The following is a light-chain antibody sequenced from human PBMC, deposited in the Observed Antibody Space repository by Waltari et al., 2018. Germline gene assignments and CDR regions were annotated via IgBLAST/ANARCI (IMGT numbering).Light chain of an antibody. J-gene: IGKJ1*01. CDR1: QNIGRY. CDR3: QNHERLPAT. V-gene: IGKV3D-20*02. CDR2: EAS. Sequence: SCRASQNIGRYFVWYQQKPGQAPRLLIYEASRMATGIPDRFSGSGSGTDFSLSISRLEPEDFAVYYCQNHERLPATFGQGTKVEIK.